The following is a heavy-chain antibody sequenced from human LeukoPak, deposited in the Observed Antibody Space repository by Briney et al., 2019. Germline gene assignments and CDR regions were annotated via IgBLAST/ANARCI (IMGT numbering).Heavy chain of an antibody. CDR3: ARSNQLLFYYYYYYMDV. Sequence: PSETLSLTCIVSDYSINSIYYWGWIRQPPGKGLEWIGSIYHNGSTYYNPSLKSRVTILVDTSKNQFSLRLSSVTAADTAVYYCARSNQLLFYYYYYYMDVWGKGTTVTVSS. V-gene: IGHV4-38-2*02. CDR2: IYHNGST. J-gene: IGHJ6*03. D-gene: IGHD2-2*01. CDR1: DYSINSIYY.